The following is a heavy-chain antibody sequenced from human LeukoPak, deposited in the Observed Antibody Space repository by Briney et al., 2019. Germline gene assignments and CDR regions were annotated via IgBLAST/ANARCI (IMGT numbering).Heavy chain of an antibody. CDR1: GGTFSSYT. V-gene: IGHV1-69*04. CDR2: IIPILGIA. Sequence: GASVKVSCKASGGTFSSYTISWVRQAPGKGLEWMVRIIPILGIANYAQKFQGRVTITADKYTSTAYMELSSLRSEDTAVYYCARDFEYSSLSLDYWGQGTLVTVSS. J-gene: IGHJ4*02. D-gene: IGHD6-6*01. CDR3: ARDFEYSSLSLDY.